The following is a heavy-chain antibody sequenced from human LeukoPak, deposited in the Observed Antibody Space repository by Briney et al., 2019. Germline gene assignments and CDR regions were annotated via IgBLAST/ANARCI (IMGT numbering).Heavy chain of an antibody. Sequence: SETLSLTCAVSGYSISSGCYWGWIRQPPGKGLEWIGSIYHSGSTYYNPSLKSRVTISVDTSKNQFSLKLSSVTAADAAVYYCARGGDAFDIWGQGTMVTVSS. V-gene: IGHV4-38-2*01. CDR1: GYSISSGCY. CDR3: ARGGDAFDI. CDR2: IYHSGST. J-gene: IGHJ3*02. D-gene: IGHD3-16*01.